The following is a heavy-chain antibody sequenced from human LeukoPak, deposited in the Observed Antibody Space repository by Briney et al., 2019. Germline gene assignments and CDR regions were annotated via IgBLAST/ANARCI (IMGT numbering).Heavy chain of an antibody. CDR2: ISSSSSTI. CDR3: ARHMVFDY. CDR1: GFTFSSYS. J-gene: IGHJ4*02. V-gene: IGHV3-48*01. Sequence: PGGSLRLSCAASGFTFSSYSMNRVRQAPGKGLEWVSYISSSSSTIYYADSVKGRFTISRDNAKNSLYLQMNSLRAEDTAVYYCARHMVFDYWGQGTLVTVSS. D-gene: IGHD3-10*01.